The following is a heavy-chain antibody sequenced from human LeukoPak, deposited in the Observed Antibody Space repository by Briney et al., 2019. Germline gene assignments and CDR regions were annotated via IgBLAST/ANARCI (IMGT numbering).Heavy chain of an antibody. J-gene: IGHJ4*02. CDR3: AREFSVYFDWLPDGYFDY. CDR1: GFTFSSYS. Sequence: KTGRSLRLSCAASGFTFSSYSMNWVRQAPGKGLEWVSSISSSSSYIYYADSVTCQFTISRHNAQNSLYLQMNSLRAEDTAVYYCAREFSVYFDWLPDGYFDYWGQGALVTVSS. CDR2: ISSSSSYI. V-gene: IGHV3-21*01. D-gene: IGHD3-9*01.